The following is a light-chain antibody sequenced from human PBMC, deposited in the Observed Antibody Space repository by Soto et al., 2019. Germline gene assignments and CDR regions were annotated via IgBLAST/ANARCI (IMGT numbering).Light chain of an antibody. Sequence: ENVLTQSPSTLSLSPGERATLSCRASQTVSSSYLAWYQQKPGQAPRLLIYGASSRATGIPDRFSGSGSGTDFTLTISRLEPEDFAVYFCQQYGSSTYTFGQGTKLEIK. CDR3: QQYGSSTYT. CDR2: GAS. V-gene: IGKV3-20*01. J-gene: IGKJ2*01. CDR1: QTVSSSY.